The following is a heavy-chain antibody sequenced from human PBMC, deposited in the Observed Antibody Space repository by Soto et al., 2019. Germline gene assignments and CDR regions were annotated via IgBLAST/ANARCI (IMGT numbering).Heavy chain of an antibody. CDR3: ARSRMVRGVIISDAFDI. CDR2: INAGNGNT. Sequence: QVQLVQSGAEVKKPGASVKVSCKASGYTFTSYAMHWVRQAPGQRLEWMGWINAGNGNTKYSQKFQGRVTITRDTSASTAYMELSSLRSEDTAVYYCARSRMVRGVIISDAFDIWGQGTMVPVSS. V-gene: IGHV1-3*01. J-gene: IGHJ3*02. D-gene: IGHD3-10*01. CDR1: GYTFTSYA.